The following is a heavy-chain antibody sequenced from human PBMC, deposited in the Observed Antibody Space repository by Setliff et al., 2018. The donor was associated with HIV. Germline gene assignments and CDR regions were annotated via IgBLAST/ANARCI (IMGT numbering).Heavy chain of an antibody. Sequence: SETLSLTCTVSGGSISSYYGSWIRQSAGKGLEWIGRIYSSGSTNYNPSLKSRVTMSVDTSKNQFSLRLSSVTAADTAVYYCARENGDCSGGACYFMLDSWGQGTRVTVSS. CDR3: ARENGDCSGGACYFMLDS. J-gene: IGHJ4*02. D-gene: IGHD2-15*01. CDR1: GGSISSYY. CDR2: IYSSGST. V-gene: IGHV4-4*07.